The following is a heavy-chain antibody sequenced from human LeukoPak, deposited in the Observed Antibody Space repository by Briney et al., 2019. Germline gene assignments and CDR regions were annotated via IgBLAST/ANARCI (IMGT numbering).Heavy chain of an antibody. CDR1: GYTFTGYY. V-gene: IGHV1-2*02. Sequence: ASVKVSCKASGYTFTGYYMHWVRPAPGQGRAWMGWINPNSGGTNYAQKFQGRVIMTRDTSISTAYMELSRLRSDDTAVYYCARTTYSSGWFDYWGEGTLVTVSS. CDR2: INPNSGGT. J-gene: IGHJ5*01. CDR3: ARTTYSSGWFDY. D-gene: IGHD6-19*01.